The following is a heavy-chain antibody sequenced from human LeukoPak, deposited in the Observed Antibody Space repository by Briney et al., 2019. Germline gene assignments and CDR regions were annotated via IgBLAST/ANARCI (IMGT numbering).Heavy chain of an antibody. CDR2: INSDGSST. Sequence: GGSLRLSCAASGFTFSDYHMSWIRQAPGKGLVWVSRINSDGSSTSYADSVKGRFTISRDSAKNTLYLQMNSLRAEDTAVYYCVRDGYSYGFMLAFDIWGLGTRVTVSS. CDR3: VRDGYSYGFMLAFDI. D-gene: IGHD5-18*01. V-gene: IGHV3-74*01. J-gene: IGHJ3*02. CDR1: GFTFSDYH.